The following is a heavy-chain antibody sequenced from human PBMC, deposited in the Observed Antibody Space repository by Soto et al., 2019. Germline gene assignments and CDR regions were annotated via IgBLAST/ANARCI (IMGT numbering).Heavy chain of an antibody. Sequence: EVQLVESGGGLVQPGGSLRLSCAASGFTFSSYWMSWVRQAPGKGLEWVANIKQDGSAKYYVDSVKGRFTISRDNAKNALYLQMKSLRAEDTAVYYCARDARYYYASVSPHYYRDGRDVWGQGTTVTVSS. J-gene: IGHJ6*02. CDR1: GFTFSSYW. D-gene: IGHD3-10*01. CDR3: ARDARYYYASVSPHYYRDGRDV. CDR2: IKQDGSAK. V-gene: IGHV3-7*03.